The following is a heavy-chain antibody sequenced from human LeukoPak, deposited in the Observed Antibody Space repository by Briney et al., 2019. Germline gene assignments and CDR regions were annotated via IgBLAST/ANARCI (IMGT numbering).Heavy chain of an antibody. CDR2: IYYSGST. V-gene: IGHV4-59*12. D-gene: IGHD5-24*01. CDR3: AREEDGYNRPLGY. Sequence: SETLSLTCTVSGGSISSYYWSWIRQPPGKGLEWIGSIYYSGSTYYNPSLKSRVTISVDTSKNQFSLKLSSVTAADTAVYYCAREEDGYNRPLGYWGQGTLVTVSS. J-gene: IGHJ4*02. CDR1: GGSISSYY.